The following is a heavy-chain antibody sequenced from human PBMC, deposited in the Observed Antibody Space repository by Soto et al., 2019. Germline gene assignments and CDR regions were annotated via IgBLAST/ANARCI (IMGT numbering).Heavy chain of an antibody. CDR2: IYPGDSDT. Sequence: GESLKISCKGSGYSFTSYWIGWVRQMPGKGLEWMGIIYPGDSDTRYSPSFQGQVTISADKSISTAYLQWSSLKASDTAMYYCASPDPDKQQLDPYYYGMDVWGQGTTVTVSS. CDR1: GYSFTSYW. CDR3: ASPDPDKQQLDPYYYGMDV. J-gene: IGHJ6*02. D-gene: IGHD6-13*01. V-gene: IGHV5-51*01.